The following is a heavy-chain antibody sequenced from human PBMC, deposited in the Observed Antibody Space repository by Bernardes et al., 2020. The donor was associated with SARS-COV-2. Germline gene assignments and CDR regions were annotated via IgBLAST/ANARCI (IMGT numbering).Heavy chain of an antibody. V-gene: IGHV4-31*03. J-gene: IGHJ6*02. Sequence: SETLSLTRTVSGGSISSGGYYWSWIRQHPGKGLEWIGYIYYSGSTYYNPSLKSRVTISVDTSKNQFSLKLSSVTAADTAVYYCARVKQLSSDDYYYYGMDVWGQGTTCTVSS. D-gene: IGHD6-13*01. CDR1: GGSISSGGYY. CDR2: IYYSGST. CDR3: ARVKQLSSDDYYYYGMDV.